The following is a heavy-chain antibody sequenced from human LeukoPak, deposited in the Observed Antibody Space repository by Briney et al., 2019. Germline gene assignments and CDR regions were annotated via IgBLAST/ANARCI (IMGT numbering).Heavy chain of an antibody. V-gene: IGHV3-30*18. CDR3: AKDSLGVTRPHYYYYGMDV. J-gene: IGHJ6*04. Sequence: GRSLRLSCAASGFTFSSYGMHWARQAPGKGLEGVAVISYDGSNKYYADSVKGRFTISRDNSKNTLYLQMNSLRAEDTAVYYCAKDSLGVTRPHYYYYGMDVWGKGTTVTVSS. CDR2: ISYDGSNK. D-gene: IGHD2-21*02. CDR1: GFTFSSYG.